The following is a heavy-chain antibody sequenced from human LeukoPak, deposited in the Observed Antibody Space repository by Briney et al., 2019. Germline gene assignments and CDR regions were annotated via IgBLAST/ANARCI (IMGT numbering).Heavy chain of an antibody. CDR1: GGSISSGGYY. Sequence: PSETLSLTCTVSGGSISSGGYYWSWIRQHAGKGLEWIGYIYYSGSTYYNPSLKSRVTISVDTSKNQFSLKLSSVTAADTAVYYCARDRGSNYYYGMDVWGQGTTVTVSS. CDR2: IYYSGST. V-gene: IGHV4-31*03. CDR3: ARDRGSNYYYGMDV. J-gene: IGHJ6*02. D-gene: IGHD1-14*01.